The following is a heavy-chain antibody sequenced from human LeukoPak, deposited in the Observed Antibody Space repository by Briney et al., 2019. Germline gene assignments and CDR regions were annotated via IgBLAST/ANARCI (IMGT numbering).Heavy chain of an antibody. J-gene: IGHJ4*02. D-gene: IGHD3-10*01. CDR2: INPNSGGT. V-gene: IGHV1-2*02. CDR3: ARELRSRWFGELLKDLDY. Sequence: GASVKVSCKASGYTFTGYYMHWVRQAPGQGLEWMGWINPNSGGTNYAQKFQGRVTMTRDTSISTAYMELSRLRSDDTAVYYCARELRSRWFGELLKDLDYWGQGTLVTVSS. CDR1: GYTFTGYY.